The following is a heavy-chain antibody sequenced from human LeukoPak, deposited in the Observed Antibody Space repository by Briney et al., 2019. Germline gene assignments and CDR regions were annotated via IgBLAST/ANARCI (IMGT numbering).Heavy chain of an antibody. D-gene: IGHD3-10*01. V-gene: IGHV4-30-4*01. CDR3: ARVGGSGSSTFIDWFDP. Sequence: SETLSLTCTVSGGSISSGDFYWGWIRQPPGKGLEWIGYIYYSGSTYYNPSLKSRVTISVDTSKNQFSLKLSSVTAADTAVYYCARVGGSGSSTFIDWFDPWGQGTLVTVSS. J-gene: IGHJ5*02. CDR2: IYYSGST. CDR1: GGSISSGDFY.